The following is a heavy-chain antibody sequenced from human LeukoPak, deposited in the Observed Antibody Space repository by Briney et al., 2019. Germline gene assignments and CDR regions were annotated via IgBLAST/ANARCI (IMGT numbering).Heavy chain of an antibody. CDR2: IYYSGST. V-gene: IGHV4-59*12. CDR1: GGSISSYY. J-gene: IGHJ5*02. Sequence: KPSETLSLTCTVSGGSISSYYWSWIRQPPGKGLEWIGYIYYSGSTNYNPSLKSRVTISVDRSKNQFSLKLSSVTAADTAVYYCAREVVGATGWFDPWGQGTLVTVSS. D-gene: IGHD1-26*01. CDR3: AREVVGATGWFDP.